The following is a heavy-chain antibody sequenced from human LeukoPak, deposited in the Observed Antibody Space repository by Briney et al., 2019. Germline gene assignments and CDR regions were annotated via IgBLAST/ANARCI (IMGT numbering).Heavy chain of an antibody. D-gene: IGHD3-16*01. V-gene: IGHV1-69*04. J-gene: IGHJ6*02. CDR3: ARIGAGGGDGLQSYNYGLDV. CDR1: GGSFSSFG. Sequence: SVRLSCTASGGSFSSFGVAWVRQAPGQGLEWMGRIIPMLGSEDYAQKFQGRVTITADKSASTVYMDLSSLRSKDTAIYYCARIGAGGGDGLQSYNYGLDVWGLGTKVIVSS. CDR2: IIPMLGSE.